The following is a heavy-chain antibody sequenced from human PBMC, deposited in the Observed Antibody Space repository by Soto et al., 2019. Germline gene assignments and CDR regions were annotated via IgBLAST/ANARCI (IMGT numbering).Heavy chain of an antibody. CDR2: IIPVFGTA. J-gene: IGHJ4*02. V-gene: IGHV1-69*01. CDR1: GGLFSSFA. Sequence: QEQLVQSGAEVKKPGSSVKLSCKDSGGLFSSFAISWVRQAPGQGLEWMGGIIPVFGTAYYPQKFQDRVTITADESTNTAYMELSSLRSEDTAIYYCARGGGPYVWFNEFWGQGSLVTVSS. CDR3: ARGGGPYVWFNEF. D-gene: IGHD2-15*01.